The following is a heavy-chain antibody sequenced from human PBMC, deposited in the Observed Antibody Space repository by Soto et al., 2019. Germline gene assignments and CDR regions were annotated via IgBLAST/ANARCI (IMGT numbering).Heavy chain of an antibody. J-gene: IGHJ3*02. CDR3: ARAHSGSYSVLAFDI. Sequence: QVQLQESGPGLVKPSETLSLTCTVSGDSINSYYWSWIRQSPGKGLDWIGYIHYSGSTNYKPSLKSRVTISVDTSKNQFSLKLNSVTVTDTAVYYCARAHSGSYSVLAFDIWGQGTMVTVSS. D-gene: IGHD1-26*01. V-gene: IGHV4-59*08. CDR2: IHYSGST. CDR1: GDSINSYY.